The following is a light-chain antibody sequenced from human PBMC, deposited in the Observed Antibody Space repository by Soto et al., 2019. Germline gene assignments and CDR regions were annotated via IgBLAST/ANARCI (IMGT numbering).Light chain of an antibody. CDR1: QSVGNNF. CDR3: QQCGSSPLFT. Sequence: IVLTQSPGTLSLSPGERATLSCRASQSVGNNFLAWYQQKPGQAPRLLIYGASSRATGIPDRFSGSGSATDFTLTISRLEPEDFAVYYCQQCGSSPLFTFGPGTRVD. V-gene: IGKV3-20*01. CDR2: GAS. J-gene: IGKJ3*01.